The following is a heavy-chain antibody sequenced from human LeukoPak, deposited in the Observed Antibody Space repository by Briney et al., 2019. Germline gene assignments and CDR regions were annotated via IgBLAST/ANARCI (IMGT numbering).Heavy chain of an antibody. D-gene: IGHD6-19*01. V-gene: IGHV4-39*07. J-gene: IGHJ4*02. CDR1: GGSISSSSYY. Sequence: SETLSLTCTVSGGSISSSSYYWGWIRQPPGKGLEWIGSIYYSGSTYYNPSLKSRVAISADRSKNQFSLKLSSVTAADTAVYYCARDGDSSGWTRSDYWGQGTLVTVSS. CDR3: ARDGDSSGWTRSDY. CDR2: IYYSGST.